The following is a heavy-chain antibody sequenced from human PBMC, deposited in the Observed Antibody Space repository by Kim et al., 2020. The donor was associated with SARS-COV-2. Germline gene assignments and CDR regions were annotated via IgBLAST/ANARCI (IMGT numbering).Heavy chain of an antibody. CDR1: GYTFTSYG. Sequence: ASVKVSCKASGYTFTSYGISWVRQAPGQGLEWMGWISAYNGNTNYAQKLQGRVTMTTDTSTSTAYMELRSLRSDDTAVYYCARDGTAILLMLTAPDYWGQGTLVTVSS. CDR3: ARDGTAILLMLTAPDY. J-gene: IGHJ4*02. CDR2: ISAYNGNT. V-gene: IGHV1-18*04. D-gene: IGHD2-8*01.